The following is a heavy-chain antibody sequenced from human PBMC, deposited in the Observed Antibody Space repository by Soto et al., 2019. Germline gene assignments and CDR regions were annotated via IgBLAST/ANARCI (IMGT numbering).Heavy chain of an antibody. D-gene: IGHD6-13*01. CDR2: IYYSGST. V-gene: IGHV4-59*01. CDR1: GGSISSYY. Sequence: TSETLSLTCTVSGGSISSYYWSWIRQPPGKGLEWIGYIYYSGSTNYNPSLKSRVTISVDTSKNQFSLKLSSVTAADTAVYYCARAAAGTLPNFDYWGQGTLVTVSS. J-gene: IGHJ4*02. CDR3: ARAAAGTLPNFDY.